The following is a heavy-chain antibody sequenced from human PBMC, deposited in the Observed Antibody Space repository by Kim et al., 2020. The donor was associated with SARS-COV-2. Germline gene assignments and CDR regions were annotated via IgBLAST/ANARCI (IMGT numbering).Heavy chain of an antibody. V-gene: IGHV3-23*01. D-gene: IGHD3-22*01. CDR1: GFTFSSYA. CDR2: ISGGGGHT. Sequence: GRSLRLSCVASGFTFSSYAMSWVRQAPGKGLEWVSTISGGGGHTYSADSVKGRFAISRGNAENTLFVQMNSLRVEDTAVYFCAKGRFYDNTGYVYFDYWGQGTLVTVSS. CDR3: AKGRFYDNTGYVYFDY. J-gene: IGHJ4*02.